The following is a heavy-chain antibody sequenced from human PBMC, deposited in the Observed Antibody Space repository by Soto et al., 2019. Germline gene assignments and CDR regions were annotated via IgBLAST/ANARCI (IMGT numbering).Heavy chain of an antibody. J-gene: IGHJ4*02. CDR1: GYTFTTYG. D-gene: IGHD6-19*01. CDR2: INGYNGNT. V-gene: IGHV1-18*01. CDR3: ARDRVAGTCFDY. Sequence: QVQLVQSGAEVKKPGASVKVSCKASGYTFTTYGISWVRQAPGQGLEWMGWINGYNGNTNYAQKLQGRVPMTTDASTRTAYMELRSLRSADTAVYYCARDRVAGTCFDYWGQGTLVTVSS.